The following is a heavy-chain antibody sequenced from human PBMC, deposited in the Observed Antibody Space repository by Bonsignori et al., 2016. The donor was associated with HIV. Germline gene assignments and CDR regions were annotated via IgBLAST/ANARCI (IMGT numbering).Heavy chain of an antibody. CDR3: ARNEGTETTYYYYYMDV. V-gene: IGHV3-23*01. Sequence: GGSLRLSCAASGFTFSNYAMSWVRQAPGKGLEWVSAIRGSSGATYSADSVKGRFTISRDNSKNTLYLQMNSLRAEDTAVYFCARNEGTETTYYYYYMDVWGKGTTVTVSS. CDR1: GFTFSNYA. J-gene: IGHJ6*03. CDR2: IRGSSGAT. D-gene: IGHD4-11*01.